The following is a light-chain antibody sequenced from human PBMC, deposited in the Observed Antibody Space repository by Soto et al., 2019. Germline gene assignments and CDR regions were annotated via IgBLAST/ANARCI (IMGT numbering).Light chain of an antibody. CDR3: LLSYSSARCWV. V-gene: IGLV7-46*01. J-gene: IGLJ3*02. CDR1: TGAVTSGHY. CDR2: DIS. Sequence: QAVVTQEPSLTVSPGGTVTLTCGSSTGAVTSGHYPYWFQRKPGQAPRTLIYDISNKHSWTPARFSGSLLGGKAALTLSGAQPEDEADYYCLLSYSSARCWVFGGGTQLTVL.